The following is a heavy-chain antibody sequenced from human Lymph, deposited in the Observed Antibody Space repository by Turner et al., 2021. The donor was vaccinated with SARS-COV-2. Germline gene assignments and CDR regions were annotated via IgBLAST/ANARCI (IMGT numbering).Heavy chain of an antibody. CDR2: ISYDGSNK. Sequence: QVQLVESGGGVVQPGWSLRRSCAAAGFSFSSYGMHWVRQAPGKGLEWEAVISYDGSNKYYADSVKGRFTISRDNTKKTLYLQMNSLRAEDTAVYYCAKVRSIFGVVIGGMDVWGQGTTVTVSS. V-gene: IGHV3-30*18. J-gene: IGHJ6*02. D-gene: IGHD3-3*01. CDR1: GFSFSSYG. CDR3: AKVRSIFGVVIGGMDV.